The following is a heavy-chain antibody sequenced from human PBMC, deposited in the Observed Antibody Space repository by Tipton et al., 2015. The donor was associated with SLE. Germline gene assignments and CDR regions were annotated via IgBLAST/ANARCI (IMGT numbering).Heavy chain of an antibody. CDR1: GGSISSYY. CDR2: IYYSGST. Sequence: TLSLTCTVSGGSISSYYWSWIRQPPGKGLEWIGYIYYSGSTNYNPSLKSRVTISVDTSKNQFSLKLSSVTAADTAVYYCARGGFGVTMIVGEAFDIGGQGTMVTASS. J-gene: IGHJ3*02. D-gene: IGHD3-22*01. CDR3: ARGGFGVTMIVGEAFDI. V-gene: IGHV4-59*01.